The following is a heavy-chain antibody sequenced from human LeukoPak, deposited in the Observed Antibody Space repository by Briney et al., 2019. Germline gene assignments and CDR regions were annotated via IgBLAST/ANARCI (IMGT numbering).Heavy chain of an antibody. CDR1: GFTFSSYA. D-gene: IGHD6-6*01. CDR2: ISGSGGST. Sequence: QTGGSLRLSCAASGFTFSSYAMSWVRQAPGKGLEWVSAISGSGGSTYYADSVKGRFTISRDNSKNTLYLQMNSPRAEDTAVYYCAKGAARSLYYGMDVWGQGTTVTVSS. V-gene: IGHV3-23*01. CDR3: AKGAARSLYYGMDV. J-gene: IGHJ6*02.